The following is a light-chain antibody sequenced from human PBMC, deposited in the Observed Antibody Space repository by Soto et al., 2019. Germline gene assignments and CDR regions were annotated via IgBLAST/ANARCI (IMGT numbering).Light chain of an antibody. CDR1: SSDVGGYNY. V-gene: IGLV2-8*01. CDR2: EVS. J-gene: IGLJ3*02. Sequence: QSALTQPPSASGSPGQSVTISCTGTSSDVGGYNYVSWYQQHPGKAPKLMIYEVSKRPSGVPDRFSGSKSGNTASLTVSGLQAEDEAHYYCISYAGSNNLGVFGGGTKLTVL. CDR3: ISYAGSNNLGV.